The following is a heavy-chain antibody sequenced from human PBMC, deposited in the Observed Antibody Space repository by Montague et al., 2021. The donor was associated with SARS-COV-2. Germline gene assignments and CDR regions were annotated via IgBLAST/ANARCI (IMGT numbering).Heavy chain of an antibody. J-gene: IGHJ3*02. D-gene: IGHD2/OR15-2a*01. Sequence: SLRLSCAASGFTFSSYWMHWVRQAPGKGLEWVSYINSDGSITHYADSVKGRFTISRDNAKSTLYLQMNNLRAEDTAVYYCAKGGFYRFDAFDTWGQGTIVTVSS. V-gene: IGHV3-74*01. CDR2: INSDGSIT. CDR1: GFTFSSYW. CDR3: AKGGFYRFDAFDT.